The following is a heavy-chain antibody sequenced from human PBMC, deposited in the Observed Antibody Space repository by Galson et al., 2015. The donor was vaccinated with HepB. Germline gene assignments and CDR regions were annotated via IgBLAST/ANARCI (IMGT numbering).Heavy chain of an antibody. CDR1: GFTFSSYG. Sequence: SLRLSCAASGFTFSSYGMHWVRQAPGKGLEWVAVIWYDGSNKYYADSVKGRFTISRDNSKNTLYLQMNSLRAEDTAVYYCAREFSGSYYRSAFDIWGQGTMVTVSS. CDR2: IWYDGSNK. J-gene: IGHJ3*02. V-gene: IGHV3-33*01. CDR3: AREFSGSYYRSAFDI. D-gene: IGHD1-26*01.